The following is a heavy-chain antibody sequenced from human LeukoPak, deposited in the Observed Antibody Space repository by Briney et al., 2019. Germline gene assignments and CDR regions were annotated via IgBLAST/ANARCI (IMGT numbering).Heavy chain of an antibody. J-gene: IGHJ4*02. CDR1: GFTFTDEY. V-gene: IGHV1-2*02. CDR3: ARDPKSQLLLDY. D-gene: IGHD2-2*01. Sequence: GASVTVSFKASGFTFTDEYIHWVRQAPGQGLEWMGWINPYSGAINYAQKFQGRVTLTRDTSISTAYMELSRLTSGDTAVYYCARDPKSQLLLDYWGQGTLVTVSS. CDR2: INPYSGAI.